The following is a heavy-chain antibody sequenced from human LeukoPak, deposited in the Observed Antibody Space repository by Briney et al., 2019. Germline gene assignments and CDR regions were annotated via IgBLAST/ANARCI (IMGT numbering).Heavy chain of an antibody. D-gene: IGHD1-26*01. CDR2: GSSDNGNT. CDR3: ARNRGATWWDLVDY. V-gene: IGHV1-18*01. J-gene: IGHJ4*02. CDR1: GHTFSIYG. Sequence: ASVKVSCKASGHTFSIYGVTWVRQAPGQGLEWMGWGSSDNGNTNYAQNFQDRVTITIDTSTSTAFMELRRLRSDDTAVYYCARNRGATWWDLVDYWGQGTLVTVSS.